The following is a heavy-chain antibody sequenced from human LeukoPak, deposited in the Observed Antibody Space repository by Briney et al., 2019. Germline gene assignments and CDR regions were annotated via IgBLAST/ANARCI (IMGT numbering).Heavy chain of an antibody. CDR1: GFTFSIYW. CDR3: ARDAIYGDYGYYFDY. V-gene: IGHV3-74*01. D-gene: IGHD4-17*01. J-gene: IGHJ4*02. Sequence: GGSLRLSCAASGFTFSIYWMHWVRQAPGKGLVWVSRINSDGSSTSYADSVKGRFTISRDNAKDTLYLQMNSLRAEDTAVYYCARDAIYGDYGYYFDYWGQGTLVTVSS. CDR2: INSDGSST.